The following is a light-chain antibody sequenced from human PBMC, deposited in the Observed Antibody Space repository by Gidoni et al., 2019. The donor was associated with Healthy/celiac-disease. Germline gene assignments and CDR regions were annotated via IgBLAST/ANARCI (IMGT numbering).Light chain of an antibody. Sequence: DILLTQSPGTLSLSPGERATLSCRASQIVNGIYLAWYQQKPGQAPRLLIYGASNRATGTPDRFSGSGSGTGFTLTINRLEPEDFAVYYCQQYGASPYTFGQXTKLEI. V-gene: IGKV3-20*01. CDR2: GAS. CDR3: QQYGASPYT. CDR1: QIVNGIY. J-gene: IGKJ2*01.